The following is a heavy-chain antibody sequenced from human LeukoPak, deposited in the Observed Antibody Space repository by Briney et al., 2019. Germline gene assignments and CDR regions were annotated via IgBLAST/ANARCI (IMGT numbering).Heavy chain of an antibody. J-gene: IGHJ4*02. CDR2: IQNDGGNK. V-gene: IGHV3-30*02. Sequence: GGSLRLSCAASGFTFSDYGIHWVRQAPGKGLEWVAFIQNDGGNKYYADSVKGRFTISRDNSKNTLYLQMNSLGAEDTAVYHCAKDEIQGVVGAGPGYWGQGTLVTVSS. D-gene: IGHD1-26*01. CDR1: GFTFSDYG. CDR3: AKDEIQGVVGAGPGY.